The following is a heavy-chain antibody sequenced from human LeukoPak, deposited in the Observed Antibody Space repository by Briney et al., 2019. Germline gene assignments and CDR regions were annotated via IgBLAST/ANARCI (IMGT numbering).Heavy chain of an antibody. Sequence: PGGSLRLSCAASGFTFSSYAMSWVRQAPGKGLEWVSTISGRGGNTYYADSVQGRFTISRDNAKNSLFLQMNSLRAEDTAVYYCARGPLIAAAGTWWGQGTLVTVSS. D-gene: IGHD6-13*01. J-gene: IGHJ4*02. CDR3: ARGPLIAAAGTW. V-gene: IGHV3-23*01. CDR2: ISGRGGNT. CDR1: GFTFSSYA.